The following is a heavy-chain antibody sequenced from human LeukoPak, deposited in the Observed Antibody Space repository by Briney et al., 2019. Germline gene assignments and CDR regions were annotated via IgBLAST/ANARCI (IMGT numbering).Heavy chain of an antibody. V-gene: IGHV3-23*01. CDR1: GFTFGSYA. D-gene: IGHD3-22*01. CDR2: ISPNADRT. CDR3: AIMHGYYDGSGYWVQ. Sequence: GGSLRLSCAASGFTFGSYAMSWVRQAPGKGLEWVSFISPNADRTSKADSVEGRFTISRDNPRNTLYLQMDSLRDDDTAVYYCAIMHGYYDGSGYWVQWGQGTLVTVSS. J-gene: IGHJ4*02.